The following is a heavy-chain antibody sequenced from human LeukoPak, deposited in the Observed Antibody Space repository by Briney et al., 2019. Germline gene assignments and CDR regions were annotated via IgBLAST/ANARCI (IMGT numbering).Heavy chain of an antibody. CDR1: GYTFTSYG. J-gene: IGHJ6*03. D-gene: IGHD1-1*01. Sequence: ASVKVSCKASGYTFTSYGISWVRQAPGQGLEWMGWISAYNGNTNYAQKLQGRVTMTTDTSTSTAYMELRSLRSDDTAVYYCARELERRRTIDYYYMDVWGKGTTVTVSS. CDR2: ISAYNGNT. V-gene: IGHV1-18*01. CDR3: ARELERRRTIDYYYMDV.